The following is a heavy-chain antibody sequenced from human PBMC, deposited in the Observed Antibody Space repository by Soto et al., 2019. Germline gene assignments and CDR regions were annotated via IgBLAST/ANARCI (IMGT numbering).Heavy chain of an antibody. V-gene: IGHV1-8*01. CDR2: MNPNSGNT. Sequence: ASVKVSCKASGYTFTSYDINWVRQATGQGLEWMGWMNPNSGNTGYAQKFQGRVTMTRNTSISTAYMELSSLRSEDTAVYYCARGKDPYGDYYYYYGMDVWGQGTTVTVSS. CDR1: GYTFTSYD. CDR3: ARGKDPYGDYYYYYGMDV. J-gene: IGHJ6*02. D-gene: IGHD4-17*01.